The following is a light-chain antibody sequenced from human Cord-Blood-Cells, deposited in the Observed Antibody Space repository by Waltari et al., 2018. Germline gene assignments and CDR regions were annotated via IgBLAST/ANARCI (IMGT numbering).Light chain of an antibody. J-gene: IGKJ4*01. Sequence: DIVMTQSPASLAVSLGERATINCKSSQSVLYSSNNNNYLAWYQRKPGQPPKLLIYWASTRESGVPDRFSGSGSGTDFTFTISSLQAEDVAVYYCQQYYSTPLTFGGGTKVEIK. CDR2: WAS. V-gene: IGKV4-1*01. CDR1: QSVLYSSNNNNY. CDR3: QQYYSTPLT.